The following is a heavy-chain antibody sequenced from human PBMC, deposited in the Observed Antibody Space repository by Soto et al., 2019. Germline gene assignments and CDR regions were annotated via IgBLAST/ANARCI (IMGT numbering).Heavy chain of an antibody. Sequence: GGSLRLSCAASGFTFSSYAMSWVRQAPGKGLEWVSAISGSGGSTYYADSVKGRFTISRDNSKNRLYLQMNSLRVEDTAVYYCATEYGLRRITIFGVVIPEGYYYYGMDVWGQGTTVTVSS. V-gene: IGHV3-23*01. D-gene: IGHD3-3*01. J-gene: IGHJ6*02. CDR2: ISGSGGST. CDR1: GFTFSSYA. CDR3: ATEYGLRRITIFGVVIPEGYYYYGMDV.